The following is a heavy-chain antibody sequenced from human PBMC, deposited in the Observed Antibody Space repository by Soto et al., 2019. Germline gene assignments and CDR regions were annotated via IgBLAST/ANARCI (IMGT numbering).Heavy chain of an antibody. CDR3: ARSYDSSGYYYSFDY. CDR2: IIPIFGTA. J-gene: IGHJ4*02. D-gene: IGHD3-22*01. CDR1: GGTFSSYA. V-gene: IGHV1-69*06. Sequence: SVKVSCKASGGTFSSYAISWVRQAPGQGLEWMGGIIPIFGTANYAQKFQGRVTITADKSTSTAYMELSSLRSEDTAVYYCARSYDSSGYYYSFDYWGQGTLVTVSS.